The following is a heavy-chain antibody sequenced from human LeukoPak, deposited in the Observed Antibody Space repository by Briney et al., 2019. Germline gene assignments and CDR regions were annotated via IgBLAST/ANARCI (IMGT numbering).Heavy chain of an antibody. CDR1: GGSFSGYY. J-gene: IGHJ4*02. Sequence: SETLPLTCAVYGGSFSGYYWSWIRQPPGKGLEWIGEINHSGSTNYNPSLKSRVTISVDTSKNQFSLKLSSVTAAETAVYYCARQTAAAGTYQMDYWGQGTLVTVSS. D-gene: IGHD6-13*01. V-gene: IGHV4-34*01. CDR3: ARQTAAAGTYQMDY. CDR2: INHSGST.